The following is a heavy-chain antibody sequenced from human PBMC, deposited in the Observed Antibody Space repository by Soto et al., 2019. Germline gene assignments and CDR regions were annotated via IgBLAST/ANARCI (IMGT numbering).Heavy chain of an antibody. D-gene: IGHD4-17*01. Sequence: SETLSVTCTVSGGSLSSGAYYWSWIRQHPGKGLEWIGYIYYSGSTYYNPSLKSRVTISVDTSKNQFSLKLSSVTAADTAVYYCARSRTTVVTLDYWGQGTLVTVSS. CDR3: ARSRTTVVTLDY. J-gene: IGHJ4*02. CDR2: IYYSGST. CDR1: GGSLSSGAYY. V-gene: IGHV4-39*01.